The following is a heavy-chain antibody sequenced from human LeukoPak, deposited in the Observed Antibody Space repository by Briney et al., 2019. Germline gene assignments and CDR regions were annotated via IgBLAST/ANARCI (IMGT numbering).Heavy chain of an antibody. Sequence: GGSLRLSCAASGFTFSSYSMNWVRQAPGKGLEWVSSISSSSSYIYYADSVKGRFTISRDNAKNSLYLQMNSLGAEDTAVYYCATFLEPGDYWGQGTLVTVSS. V-gene: IGHV3-21*01. CDR2: ISSSSSYI. CDR1: GFTFSSYS. J-gene: IGHJ4*02. CDR3: ATFLEPGDY. D-gene: IGHD1-1*01.